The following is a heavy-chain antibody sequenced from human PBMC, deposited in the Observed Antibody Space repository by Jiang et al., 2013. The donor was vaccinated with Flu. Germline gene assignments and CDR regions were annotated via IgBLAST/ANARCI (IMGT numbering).Heavy chain of an antibody. CDR1: GDSISNNRAA. V-gene: IGHV6-1*01. D-gene: IGHD4-17*01. CDR2: TFYRSKWYD. J-gene: IGHJ4*02. Sequence: GPGLVKPSQTLSVTCAISGDSISNNRAAWNWFRQSPSRGLEWLGRTFYRSKWYDGYPASVKSRVIITPDTSKNQFSLHLNSVTPEDTAVYYCARGTDDYGGKSQIDYWGQGTLVTVSS. CDR3: ARGTDDYGGKSQIDY.